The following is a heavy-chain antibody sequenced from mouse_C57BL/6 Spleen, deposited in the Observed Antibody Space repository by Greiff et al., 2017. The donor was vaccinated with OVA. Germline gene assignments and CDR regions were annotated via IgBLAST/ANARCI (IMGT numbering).Heavy chain of an antibody. CDR3: APGNGFLAY. Sequence: QVHVKQPEAELVKPGASVKLSCKASGYTFTSYWMHWVKQRPGRGLEWIGRIDPNSGGTKYNEQFKSKATLTVDKPSSTAYMQRSSLTSEDSAVYYCAPGNGFLAYWGQGTLVTVSA. CDR2: IDPNSGGT. J-gene: IGHJ3*01. CDR1: GYTFTSYW. V-gene: IGHV1-72*01.